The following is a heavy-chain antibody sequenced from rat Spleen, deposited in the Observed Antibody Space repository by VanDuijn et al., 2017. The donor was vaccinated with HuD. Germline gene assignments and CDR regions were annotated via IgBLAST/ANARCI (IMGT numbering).Heavy chain of an antibody. V-gene: IGHV5S10*01. J-gene: IGHJ2*01. D-gene: IGHD1-9*01. CDR2: ISSDGRRN. Sequence: EVQLVESGGGLEQPGRSLKLSCAASGFTFSDFYMAWVRQAPTKGLEWVATISSDGRRNYYRDSVKGRFTNSRDNAKSTLYLQMDSLRSEDTATYYCARRHYGYTDYFDYWGQGVMVTVSS. CDR3: ARRHYGYTDYFDY. CDR1: GFTFSDFY.